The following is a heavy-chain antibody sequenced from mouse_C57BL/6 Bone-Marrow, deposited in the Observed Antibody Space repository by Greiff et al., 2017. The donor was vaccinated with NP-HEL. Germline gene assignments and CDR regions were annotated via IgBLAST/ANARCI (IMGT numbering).Heavy chain of an antibody. D-gene: IGHD4-1*01. Sequence: VQLQQSGPELVKPGASVKIPCKASGYTFTDYNMDWVKQSHGKSLEWIGDINPNNGGTIYNQKFKGKATLTVDKSSSTAYLERRSLTYEDTADYYCARRRDLTLSDWGQGTLVTVAA. CDR3: ARRRDLTLSD. V-gene: IGHV1-18*01. J-gene: IGHJ3*01. CDR2: INPNNGGT. CDR1: GYTFTDYN.